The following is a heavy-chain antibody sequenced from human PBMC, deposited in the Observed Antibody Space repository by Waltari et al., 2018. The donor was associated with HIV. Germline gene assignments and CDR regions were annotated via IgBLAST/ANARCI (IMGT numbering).Heavy chain of an antibody. CDR3: AREDYSGYVGHAVDI. CDR1: GFTFSFSSYT. J-gene: IGHJ3*02. Sequence: QLVESGGGLVKPGGSLRLSCGASGFTFSFSSYTMNWVRHAPGKGLEWVGDSSRMSSCIYTAETVKGRFSISRDNVKKSVDLQMNSLRPEETAVYYCAREDYSGYVGHAVDIWGQGTMVTVSS. V-gene: IGHV3-21*02. D-gene: IGHD5-12*01. CDR2: SSRMSSCI.